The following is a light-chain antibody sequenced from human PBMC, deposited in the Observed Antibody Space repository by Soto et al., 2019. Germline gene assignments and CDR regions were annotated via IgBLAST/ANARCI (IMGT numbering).Light chain of an antibody. CDR3: QQRYSLRGT. CDR1: QSISSY. J-gene: IGKJ1*01. CDR2: AAS. V-gene: IGKV1-39*01. Sequence: DIQMTQSPSSLSESVGDRFTISCLASQSISSYLNWYKQKQGKXSKXXIYAASSLQSGVPSRFSGSGSGTDLTINISSLKPEDCATYFGQQRYSLRGTFGQGTKV.